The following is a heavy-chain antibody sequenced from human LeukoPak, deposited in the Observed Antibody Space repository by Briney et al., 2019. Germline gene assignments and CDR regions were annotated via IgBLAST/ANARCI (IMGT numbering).Heavy chain of an antibody. D-gene: IGHD4-17*01. J-gene: IGHJ2*01. V-gene: IGHV3-23*01. CDR3: AKVAPLGDGDFWYFDL. CDR1: GFIFSSYG. CDR2: ISARGGRT. Sequence: PGGSLRLSCAASGFIFSSYGMSWVRQAPGKGLEWVSAISARGGRTNNADSVKGRSTISRDNSKNTLYLQMNSLRAEDTAVYYCAKVAPLGDGDFWYFDLWGRGTLVTVSS.